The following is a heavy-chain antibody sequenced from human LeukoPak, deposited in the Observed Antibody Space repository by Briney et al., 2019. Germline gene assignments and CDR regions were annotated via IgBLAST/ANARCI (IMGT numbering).Heavy chain of an antibody. Sequence: SETLSLTCTVSGGSISSYYWSWIRQPPGKGLEWIGYIYYSGSTNYNPSLKSRATISVDTSKNQFSLKLSSVTAADTAVYYCARGGTVVTPEEYFQHWGQGTLVTVSS. D-gene: IGHD4-23*01. CDR1: GGSISSYY. CDR3: ARGGTVVTPEEYFQH. CDR2: IYYSGST. V-gene: IGHV4-59*01. J-gene: IGHJ1*01.